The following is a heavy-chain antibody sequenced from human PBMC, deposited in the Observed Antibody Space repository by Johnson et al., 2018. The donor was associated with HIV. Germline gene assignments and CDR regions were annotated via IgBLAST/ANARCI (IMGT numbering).Heavy chain of an antibody. V-gene: IGHV3-30*02. J-gene: IGHJ3*02. Sequence: QMMLVESGGGVVQPGGSLRLSCAASGFTFSTYGMHWVRQAPGTGLEWVAFIRYDGSNKYYADSVKGRFTISRDNSKNTLYLQMNSLRAEDTAVYYCASWGVGSSWNHDAFDIWGQGTMVTVSS. D-gene: IGHD6-13*01. CDR1: GFTFSTYG. CDR3: ASWGVGSSWNHDAFDI. CDR2: IRYDGSNK.